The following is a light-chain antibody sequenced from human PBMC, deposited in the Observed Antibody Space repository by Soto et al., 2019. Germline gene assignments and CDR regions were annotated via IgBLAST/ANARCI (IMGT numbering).Light chain of an antibody. CDR3: QTWGTGPAV. V-gene: IGLV4-69*01. CDR1: SGHSSYA. Sequence: QSVLTQSPSASASLGASVKLTCTLSSGHSSYAIAWHQQQPEKGPRYLMKVNSDGSHNKGDGIPDRFSGSSSGAERYLIISSLQSEDEADYYCQTWGTGPAVFGGGTQLTVL. J-gene: IGLJ7*01. CDR2: VNSDGSH.